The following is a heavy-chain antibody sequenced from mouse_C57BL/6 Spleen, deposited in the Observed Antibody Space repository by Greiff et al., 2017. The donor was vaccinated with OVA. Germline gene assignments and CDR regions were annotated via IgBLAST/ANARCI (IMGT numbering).Heavy chain of an antibody. CDR3: ARRGVYDGYLDY. V-gene: IGHV1-43*01. J-gene: IGHJ2*01. CDR1: GYSFTGYY. CDR2: INPSTGGT. Sequence: VQLKESGPELVKPGASVKISCKASGYSFTGYYMHWVKQSSEKSLEWIGEINPSTGGTSYNQKFKGKATLTVDKSSSTAYMQLKSLTSEDSAVYYCARRGVYDGYLDYWGQGTTLTVSS. D-gene: IGHD2-3*01.